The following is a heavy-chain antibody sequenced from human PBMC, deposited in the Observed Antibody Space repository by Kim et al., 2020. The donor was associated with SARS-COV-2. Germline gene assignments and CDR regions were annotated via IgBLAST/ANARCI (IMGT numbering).Heavy chain of an antibody. CDR3: ARDGDYYDSSGYSGDFDY. Sequence: GGSLRLSCAASGFTFSSYWMSWVRQAPGKGLEWVANIKQDGSEKYYVDSVKGRFTISRDNAKNSLYLQMNSLRAEDTAVYYCARDGDYYDSSGYSGDFDYWGQGTLVTVSS. CDR1: GFTFSSYW. D-gene: IGHD3-22*01. CDR2: IKQDGSEK. J-gene: IGHJ4*02. V-gene: IGHV3-7*03.